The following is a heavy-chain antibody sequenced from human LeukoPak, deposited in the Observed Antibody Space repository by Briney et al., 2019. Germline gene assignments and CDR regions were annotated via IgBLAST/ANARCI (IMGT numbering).Heavy chain of an antibody. D-gene: IGHD3-9*01. J-gene: IGHJ3*02. CDR3: ARISGLRYFDWLLSVPSTQDAFDI. Sequence: SQTLSLTCTVSGGSISSGSYYWSWIRQPAGKGLEWIGRIYTSGSTNYNPSLKSRVTISVDTSKNQFSLKLSSVTAADTAVYYCARISGLRYFDWLLSVPSTQDAFDIWGQGTMVTVSS. CDR1: GGSISSGSYY. CDR2: IYTSGST. V-gene: IGHV4-61*02.